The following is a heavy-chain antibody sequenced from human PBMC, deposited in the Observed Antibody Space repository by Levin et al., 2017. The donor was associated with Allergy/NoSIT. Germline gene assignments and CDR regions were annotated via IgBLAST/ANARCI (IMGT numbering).Heavy chain of an antibody. V-gene: IGHV1-8*01. CDR2: MNPNSGNT. CDR3: ARGPGGDYVWGSYRYHFDC. J-gene: IGHJ4*02. Sequence: ASVKVSCKASGYTFSSNDINWVRQATGQGLEWMGWMNPNSGNTGYAQKFQGRVTMTRNTSISTAYMDLSSLRSEDTAVYYCARGPGGDYVWGSYRYHFDCWGQGTLVTVSS. D-gene: IGHD3-16*02. CDR1: GYTFSSND.